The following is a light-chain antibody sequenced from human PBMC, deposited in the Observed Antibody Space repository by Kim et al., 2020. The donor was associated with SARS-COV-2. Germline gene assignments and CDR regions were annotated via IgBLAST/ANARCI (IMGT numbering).Light chain of an antibody. CDR3: YSATDNTVV. J-gene: IGLJ2*01. CDR2: RDS. Sequence: SYELTQPSSVSVSPGQTARITCSGDILAKIYARWFQQKPGQAPVLVIYRDSERPSGIPERFSGSSSGTTVTLTISGAQVEDEADYYCYSATDNTVVFGGGTQLTVL. CDR1: ILAKIY. V-gene: IGLV3-27*01.